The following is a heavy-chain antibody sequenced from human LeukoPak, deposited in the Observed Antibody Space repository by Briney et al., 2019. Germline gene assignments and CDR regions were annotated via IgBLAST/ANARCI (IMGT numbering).Heavy chain of an antibody. CDR3: ARVVRYIDY. CDR1: GFTFSSYS. Sequence: GGSLRLSCAASGFTFSSYSMNWVRQAPGKGLEWVSSIGSSSSYIYYADSVKGRFTISRDNAKSTLYLQMNSLRAEDTAVYYCARVVRYIDYWGQGTLVTVSS. D-gene: IGHD2-21*01. J-gene: IGHJ4*02. CDR2: IGSSSSYI. V-gene: IGHV3-21*01.